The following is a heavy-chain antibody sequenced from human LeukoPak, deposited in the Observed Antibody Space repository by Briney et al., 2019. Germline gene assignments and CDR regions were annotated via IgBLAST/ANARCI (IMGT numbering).Heavy chain of an antibody. J-gene: IGHJ4*02. CDR1: GASFSGSY. CDR3: AKDLMRPSGSYFDY. D-gene: IGHD3-10*01. CDR2: ISGSGGST. V-gene: IGHV3-23*01. Sequence: ETLSLTCAVYGASFSGSYWSWVRQAPGKGLEWVSAISGSGGSTYYADSVKGRFTISRDNSKNTLYLQMNSLRAEDTAVYYCAKDLMRPSGSYFDYWGQGTLVTVSS.